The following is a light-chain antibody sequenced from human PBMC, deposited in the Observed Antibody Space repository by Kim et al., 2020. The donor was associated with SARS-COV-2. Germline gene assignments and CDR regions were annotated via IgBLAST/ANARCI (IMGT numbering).Light chain of an antibody. CDR2: KAS. CDR1: QSISTW. Sequence: DIQMTQSPSTLSASVGDRVTITCRASQSISTWLAWYQQKPGKAPKLLIYKASSLESGVPSRFSGGGSGTEFTLTISSLQPDDFATYYCQQYNSSPLTFGGGTKVDIK. V-gene: IGKV1-5*03. J-gene: IGKJ4*01. CDR3: QQYNSSPLT.